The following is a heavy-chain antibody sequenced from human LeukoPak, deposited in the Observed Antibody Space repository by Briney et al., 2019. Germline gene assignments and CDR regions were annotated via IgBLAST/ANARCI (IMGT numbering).Heavy chain of an antibody. J-gene: IGHJ3*02. D-gene: IGHD2-2*01. V-gene: IGHV1-2*02. CDR1: GYTFTGYY. CDR2: INPDSGGT. CDR3: ARGLWNIVVVPAATGDAFDI. Sequence: ASVKVSCKASGYTFTGYYMHWVRQAPGQGLEWMGWINPDSGGTNYAQKFQDRVTMTRDTSISTAYIELSRLRSDDTAVYYCARGLWNIVVVPAATGDAFDIWGQGTMVTVSS.